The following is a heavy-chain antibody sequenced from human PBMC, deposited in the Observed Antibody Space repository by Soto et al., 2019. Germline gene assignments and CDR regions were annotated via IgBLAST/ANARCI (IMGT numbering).Heavy chain of an antibody. D-gene: IGHD3-9*01. V-gene: IGHV1-2*02. CDR1: GYTFTGYY. CDR3: ARGLVPRQILTGYSAPQPSNYYYYGMDV. J-gene: IGHJ6*02. Sequence: ASVKVSCKASGYTFTGYYMHWVRQAPGQGLEWMGWINPNSGGTNYAQKFQGRVTMTRDTSISTAYVELSRLRSDDTAVYYCARGLVPRQILTGYSAPQPSNYYYYGMDVWGQGTTVTVSS. CDR2: INPNSGGT.